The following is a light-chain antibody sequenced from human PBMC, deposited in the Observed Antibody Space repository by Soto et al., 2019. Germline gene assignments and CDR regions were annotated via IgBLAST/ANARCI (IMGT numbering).Light chain of an antibody. CDR1: ESVSSSY. J-gene: IGKJ1*01. V-gene: IGKV3-20*01. Sequence: EIVLTQSPGTLSLSPGERATFSCRASESVSSSYLAWYQQKPGQVPSLLIYGASSRATGIPDRFSGSGSGTDCTLTISRLEPEDVAVYYCLPDGSSPWTFGIGTQVEIK. CDR2: GAS. CDR3: LPDGSSPWT.